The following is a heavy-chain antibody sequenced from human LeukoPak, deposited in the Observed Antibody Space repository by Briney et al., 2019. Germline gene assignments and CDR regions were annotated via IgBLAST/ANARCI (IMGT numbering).Heavy chain of an antibody. CDR1: GLTFSSYG. CDR3: ARAVGSSSWYGYYYYYGMDV. V-gene: IGHV3-33*01. J-gene: IGHJ6*02. Sequence: GGSLRLSRAASGLTFSSYGMHWVRQAPGKGLEWVAVIWYDGSNKYYADSVKGRFTISRDNSKNTLYLQMNSLRAEDTAVYYCARAVGSSSWYGYYYYYGMDVWGQGTTVTVSS. CDR2: IWYDGSNK. D-gene: IGHD6-13*01.